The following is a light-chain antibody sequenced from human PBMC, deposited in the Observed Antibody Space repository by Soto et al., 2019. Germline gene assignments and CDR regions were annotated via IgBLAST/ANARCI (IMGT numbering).Light chain of an antibody. CDR1: QSVGSN. CDR2: GAS. CDR3: QQYNIWPIT. Sequence: EIVMTQSPATLSVSPGERATLSCRASQSVGSNLAWYQQKPGRAPRLLIYGASTTATGIPARLSGSGSGTEFTLTISGLQSEDFAVYYCQQYNIWPITFGQGTRLEIK. V-gene: IGKV3-15*01. J-gene: IGKJ5*01.